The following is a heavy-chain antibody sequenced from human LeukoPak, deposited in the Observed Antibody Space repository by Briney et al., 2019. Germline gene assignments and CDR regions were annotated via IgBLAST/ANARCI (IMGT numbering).Heavy chain of an antibody. J-gene: IGHJ4*02. V-gene: IGHV4-39*01. CDR1: GGPIISSSYS. CDR3: ARHQLLGDYSDY. D-gene: IGHD1-7*01. CDR2: TYYSGST. Sequence: SDTLSLTCAAPGGPIISSSYSWGWISQPPVNRLECMGSTYYSGSTYYNPSFTSRATTSVDASNNQFSLRLRSVTAADTAVYYCARHQLLGDYSDYWGQGTLVTVSS.